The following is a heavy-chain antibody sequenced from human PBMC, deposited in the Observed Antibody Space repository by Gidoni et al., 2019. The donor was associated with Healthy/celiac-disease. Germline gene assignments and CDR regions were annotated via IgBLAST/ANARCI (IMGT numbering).Heavy chain of an antibody. J-gene: IGHJ6*02. CDR1: GYTFTGYY. D-gene: IGHD1-7*01. Sequence: QVQLVQSGAEVKKPGASVKVSCKASGYTFTGYYLHWVRQAPGQGLEWMGWITMTRDTSISTAYMELSRLRSDDTAVYYCARVVRNWNYDYYYYGMDVWGQGTTVTVSS. V-gene: IGHV1-2*02. CDR3: ARVVRNWNYDYYYYGMDV.